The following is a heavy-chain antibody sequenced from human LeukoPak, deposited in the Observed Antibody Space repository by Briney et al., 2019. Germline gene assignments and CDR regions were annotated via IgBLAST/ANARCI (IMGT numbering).Heavy chain of an antibody. CDR1: GYTFTGYY. D-gene: IGHD3-10*01. V-gene: IGHV1-2*02. J-gene: IGHJ5*02. Sequence: ASVKVSCKASGYTFTGYYMHWVRQAPGQGLEWMGWINPNSGGTNYAQKFQGRVTTTRDTSISTAYMELSRLRSDDTAVYYCARDVGWFGKKFDPWGQGTLVTVSS. CDR2: INPNSGGT. CDR3: ARDVGWFGKKFDP.